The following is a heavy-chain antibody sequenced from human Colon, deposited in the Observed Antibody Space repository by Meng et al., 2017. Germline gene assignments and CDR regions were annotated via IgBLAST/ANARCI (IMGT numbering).Heavy chain of an antibody. CDR2: ITGRATRT. CDR3: ATINWSDYEDY. CDR1: GFTFSDYG. D-gene: IGHD1-1*01. J-gene: IGHJ4*02. V-gene: IGHV3-23*01. Sequence: EVRLLESGGGLVQPVESLRLSCEASGFTFSDYGMSWVRQAPGKGPEWVSAITGRATRTYYADSVQGRFTISRDNPTNTVYLQMTSLTAEDTGVYYCATINWSDYEDYWGQGVLVTVSS.